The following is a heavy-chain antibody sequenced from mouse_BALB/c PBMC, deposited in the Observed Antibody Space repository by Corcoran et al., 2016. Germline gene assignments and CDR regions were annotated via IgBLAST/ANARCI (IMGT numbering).Heavy chain of an antibody. CDR2: INTYTGEP. V-gene: IGHV9-3-1*01. Sequence: QIQLVQSGPELKKPGETVKISCKASGYTFTNYGMNWVKQAPGKGLKWMGWINTYTGEPTYADAFKGRFAFSLETSASTAYLQINNLKNEDTATYFCARKGDYRYPFDYWGQGTTLTVSS. D-gene: IGHD2-14*01. J-gene: IGHJ2*01. CDR3: ARKGDYRYPFDY. CDR1: GYTFTNYG.